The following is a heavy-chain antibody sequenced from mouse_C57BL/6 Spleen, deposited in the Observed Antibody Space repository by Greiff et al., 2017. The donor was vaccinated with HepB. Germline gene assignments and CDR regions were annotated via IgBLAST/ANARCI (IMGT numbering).Heavy chain of an antibody. Sequence: EVQLQQSGPELVKPGASVKISCKASGYTFTDYYMNWVKQSHGKSLEWIGDINPNNGGTSYNQKFKGKATLTVDKSSSTAYMELRSLTSEDSAVYYCARWGSSGYEYYAMDYWGQGTSVTVSS. V-gene: IGHV1-26*01. D-gene: IGHD3-2*02. J-gene: IGHJ4*01. CDR1: GYTFTDYY. CDR3: ARWGSSGYEYYAMDY. CDR2: INPNNGGT.